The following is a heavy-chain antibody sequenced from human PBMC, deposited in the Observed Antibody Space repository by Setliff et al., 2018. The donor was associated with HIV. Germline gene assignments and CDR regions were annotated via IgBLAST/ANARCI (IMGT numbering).Heavy chain of an antibody. J-gene: IGHJ6*02. CDR2: VSGGGGST. CDR1: GFTFRHYA. Sequence: PSETLSLSCEASGFTFRHYAMHWVRQAPGKGLEWVSAVSGGGGSTYYADSVKGRFTISRDNSKNTLYLQMNSLKTEDTAVYYCTRTPYDSLMGYYYYGMDVWGQGTTVTVSS. CDR3: TRTPYDSLMGYYYYGMDV. D-gene: IGHD3-22*01. V-gene: IGHV3-23*01.